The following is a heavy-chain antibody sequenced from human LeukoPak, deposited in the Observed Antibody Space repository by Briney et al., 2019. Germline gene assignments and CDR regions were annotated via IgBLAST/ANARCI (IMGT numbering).Heavy chain of an antibody. CDR2: INHSGST. D-gene: IGHD6-19*01. V-gene: IGHV4-34*01. J-gene: IGHJ3*02. CDR1: GGSFSGYY. Sequence: SETLSLTCAVYGGSFSGYYWGWIRQPPGKGLGWLGEINHSGSTNYNPSLKSRVTLSVDTSKNQFSLKLSSVTAADTAVYYCARFPPPVAAGQGDAFDIWGQGKMITVSS. CDR3: ARFPPPVAAGQGDAFDI.